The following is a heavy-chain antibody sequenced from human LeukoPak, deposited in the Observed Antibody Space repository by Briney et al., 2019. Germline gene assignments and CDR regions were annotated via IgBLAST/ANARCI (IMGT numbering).Heavy chain of an antibody. CDR2: INPNSGGT. D-gene: IGHD5-12*01. J-gene: IGHJ4*02. CDR3: AREPGDGGYDNFDY. V-gene: IGHV1-2*02. Sequence: SVKVSCKASGYTFTGYYMHWVRQAPGQGLEWMGWINPNSGGTNYAQKFQGRVTMTRDTSISTAYMELSRLRSDDTAVYYCAREPGDGGYDNFDYWGQGTLVTVSS. CDR1: GYTFTGYY.